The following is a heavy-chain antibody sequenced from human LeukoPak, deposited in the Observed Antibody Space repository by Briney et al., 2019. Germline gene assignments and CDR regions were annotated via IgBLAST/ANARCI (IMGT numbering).Heavy chain of an antibody. V-gene: IGHV3-30-3*01. CDR1: GFTFSSYA. Sequence: GRSLRLSCAASGFTFSSYAVHWVRQAPGKGLEWVAVISYDGSNKYYADSVKGRFTISRDNSKNTLYLQMNSLRAEDTAVYYCARDGLGYCSSTSCYSGMDVWGQGTTVTVSS. D-gene: IGHD2-2*02. CDR3: ARDGLGYCSSTSCYSGMDV. CDR2: ISYDGSNK. J-gene: IGHJ6*02.